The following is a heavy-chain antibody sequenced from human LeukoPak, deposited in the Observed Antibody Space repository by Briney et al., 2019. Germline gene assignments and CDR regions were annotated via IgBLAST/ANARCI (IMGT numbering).Heavy chain of an antibody. CDR2: MNPNSGNT. CDR1: GYTFTTYD. Sequence: GASVKVSCKASGYTFTTYDINWVRQATGRGLEWMGWMNPNSGNTGYAQKFQGRVTMTRSTSISTAYMELSSLRSEDTAVYYCARVTGAIDYWGQGTLVTVSS. D-gene: IGHD4-11*01. V-gene: IGHV1-8*01. CDR3: ARVTGAIDY. J-gene: IGHJ4*02.